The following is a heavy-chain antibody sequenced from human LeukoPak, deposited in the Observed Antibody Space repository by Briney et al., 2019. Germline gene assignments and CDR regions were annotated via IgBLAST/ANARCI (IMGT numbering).Heavy chain of an antibody. V-gene: IGHV3-23*01. J-gene: IGHJ4*02. CDR1: GFTFSSYG. Sequence: GVLRLSCAASGFTFSSYGMSWVRQAPGKGLEWVSVFSGSGGSTYYADSVQGRFTISRDNSKNTLYLQMSSLRAEDTAVYYCAKGTGDTTWLFDYWGQGTLVTDSS. CDR3: AKGTGDTTWLFDY. D-gene: IGHD4-17*01. CDR2: FSGSGGST.